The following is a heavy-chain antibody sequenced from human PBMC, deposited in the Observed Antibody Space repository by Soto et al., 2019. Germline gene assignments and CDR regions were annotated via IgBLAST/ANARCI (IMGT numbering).Heavy chain of an antibody. CDR2: ITASGGRT. D-gene: IGHD4-17*01. Sequence: EVHLLESGGGLVQPGGSLRLSCTASGFTFSSYAMTWVRQAPGRGLEGVSGITASGGRTYYADSVKGRFTISRDNSKSTLYLQMSSLRAEDTAVYYCAKDTGYGDYVRWFDSWGQGTLVTVSS. V-gene: IGHV3-23*01. CDR3: AKDTGYGDYVRWFDS. CDR1: GFTFSSYA. J-gene: IGHJ5*01.